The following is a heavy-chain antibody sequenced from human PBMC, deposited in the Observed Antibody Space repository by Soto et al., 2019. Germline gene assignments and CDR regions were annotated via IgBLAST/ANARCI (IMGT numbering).Heavy chain of an antibody. CDR2: IVVGSGNT. CDR1: GFTFTSSA. D-gene: IGHD2-21*01. J-gene: IGHJ4*02. V-gene: IGHV1-58*01. CDR3: AAEEVMATIYY. Sequence: SVKVSCKASGFTFTSSAAQWVRQARGQRLEWIGWIVVGSGNTNYAQKFQERVTITRDMSTSTAYMELSSLRSEDTAVYYCAAEEVMATIYYWGQGTLVTVSS.